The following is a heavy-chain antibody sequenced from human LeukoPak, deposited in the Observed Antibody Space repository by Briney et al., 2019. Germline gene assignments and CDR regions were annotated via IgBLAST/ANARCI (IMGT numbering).Heavy chain of an antibody. CDR3: ARGKEMATITGGPDY. D-gene: IGHD5-24*01. CDR1: GYTLTELS. Sequence: ASVKVSCKVSGYTLTELSMHWVRQAPGQGLEWMGIINPSGGSTSYAQKFRGRVTMTRDTSTTTVYMELTSLKSDDTAVYYCARGKEMATITGGPDYWGQGTLVTVSS. CDR2: INPSGGST. V-gene: IGHV1-46*01. J-gene: IGHJ4*02.